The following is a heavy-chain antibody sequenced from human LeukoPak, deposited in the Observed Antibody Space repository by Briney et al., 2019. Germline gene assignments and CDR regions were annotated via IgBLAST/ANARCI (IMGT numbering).Heavy chain of an antibody. CDR3: ARVSDGSIYYFDY. CDR1: GFTFSDYY. D-gene: IGHD3-3*01. Sequence: PGGSLRLSCAASGFTFSDYYMSWIRQAPGKGLEWISHISRSTTTIYYADSVKGRFTISRDNAKNSLNLQINSLRAEDTAVYYCARVSDGSIYYFDYWGQGTLVTVSS. V-gene: IGHV3-11*04. J-gene: IGHJ4*02. CDR2: ISRSTTTI.